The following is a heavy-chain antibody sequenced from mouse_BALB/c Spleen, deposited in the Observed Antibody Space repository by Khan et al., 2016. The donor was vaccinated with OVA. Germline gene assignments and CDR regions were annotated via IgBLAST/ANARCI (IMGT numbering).Heavy chain of an antibody. J-gene: IGHJ3*01. Sequence: EVELVESGGDLVKPGGSLKLSCAASGFTFSTYGMSWVRQTPDKRLEWVATVSSGGSYTYYPDSVKGRFPISRANAKNTLYLQMSSLKSEDTAMLYCARLAYYYDSEGFAYWGQGTLVTVSA. CDR3: ARLAYYYDSEGFAY. CDR1: GFTFSTYG. D-gene: IGHD1-1*01. CDR2: VSSGGSYT. V-gene: IGHV5-6*01.